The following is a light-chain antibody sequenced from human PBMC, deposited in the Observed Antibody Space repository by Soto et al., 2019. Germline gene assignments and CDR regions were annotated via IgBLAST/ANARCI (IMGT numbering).Light chain of an antibody. J-gene: IGKJ5*01. CDR3: QQYGSSPPIT. CDR1: QSVSSRY. Sequence: EIVLTQSPGTLSLSPGERATLSCRASQSVSSRYLAWYQQKPGQAPRLLIYGASSRATGIPDRFSGSGAGTDLTLTISRLEPEDFEVYYCQQYGSSPPITFGQGTRLEIK. CDR2: GAS. V-gene: IGKV3-20*01.